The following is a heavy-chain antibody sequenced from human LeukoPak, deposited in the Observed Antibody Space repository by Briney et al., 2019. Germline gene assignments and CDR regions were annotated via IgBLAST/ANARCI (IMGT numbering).Heavy chain of an antibody. J-gene: IGHJ5*02. CDR2: INPNSGGT. V-gene: IGHV1-2*02. CDR3: ARDASGSGRDNWFDP. D-gene: IGHD1-26*01. CDR1: GYTFTSYY. Sequence: ASVKVSCKASGYTFTSYYMHWVRQAPGQGLEWMGWINPNSGGTNYAQKFQGRVTMTRDTSISTAYMELSRLRSDDTAVYYCARDASGSGRDNWFDPWGQGTLVTVSS.